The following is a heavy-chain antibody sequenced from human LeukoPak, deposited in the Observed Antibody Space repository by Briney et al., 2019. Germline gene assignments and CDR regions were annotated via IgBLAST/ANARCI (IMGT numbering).Heavy chain of an antibody. CDR2: MYYSGST. CDR1: GGSISSGDYY. J-gene: IGHJ5*02. CDR3: ARPYYYDSRIDP. V-gene: IGHV4-30-4*01. D-gene: IGHD3-22*01. Sequence: SQTLSLTCTVSGGSISSGDYYWSWIRQPPGKGLEWIAYMYYSGSTYYNPSLKSRVTMSADTSKNQLSLKLSSVTAADTAVYYCARPYYYDSRIDPWGQGILDTVSS.